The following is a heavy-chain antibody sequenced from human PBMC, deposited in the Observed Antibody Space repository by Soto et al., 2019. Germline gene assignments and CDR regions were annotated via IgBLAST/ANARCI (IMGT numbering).Heavy chain of an antibody. CDR3: ANGHDNYSYNGMDV. CDR2: FIPVVGMA. CDR1: GGTLSSFA. D-gene: IGHD1-1*01. Sequence: QVQLVQSGSEVKKPGSSVKVSCKTSGGTLSSFAISWVRQALGQGLERVGTFIPVVGMAKSGQNFQGRVTITADQYEYTLVMEVRSLRYEDTAMYYCANGHDNYSYNGMDVWGQGTTVTVSS. J-gene: IGHJ6*02. V-gene: IGHV1-69*04.